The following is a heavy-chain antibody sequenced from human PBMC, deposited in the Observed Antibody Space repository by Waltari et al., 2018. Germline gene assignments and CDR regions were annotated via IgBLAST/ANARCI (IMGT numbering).Heavy chain of an antibody. V-gene: IGHV3-23*01. Sequence: EVQLLESGGGLVQPGGSLRLSCAASGFPFSSYAMSWVRQAPGKGREWVSAISGSGGSTYYADSVKGRFTISRDNSKNTLYLQMNSLRAEDTAVYYCAKDRSRYCSGGSCHYYFDYWGQGTLVTVSS. CDR2: ISGSGGST. CDR1: GFPFSSYA. J-gene: IGHJ4*02. CDR3: AKDRSRYCSGGSCHYYFDY. D-gene: IGHD2-15*01.